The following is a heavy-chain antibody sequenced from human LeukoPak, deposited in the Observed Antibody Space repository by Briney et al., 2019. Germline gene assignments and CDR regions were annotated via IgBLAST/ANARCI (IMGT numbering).Heavy chain of an antibody. CDR3: ARGFQYYYGSGSY. CDR1: GFTFSSYS. J-gene: IGHJ4*02. V-gene: IGHV3-21*01. D-gene: IGHD3-10*01. Sequence: PGGSLRLSCAASGFTFSSYSMNWVRQAPGKGLEWVSSISSSSSYIYYAYSVKGRFTISRDNAKNSLYLQMNSLRAEDTAVYYCARGFQYYYGSGSYWGQGTLVTVSS. CDR2: ISSSSSYI.